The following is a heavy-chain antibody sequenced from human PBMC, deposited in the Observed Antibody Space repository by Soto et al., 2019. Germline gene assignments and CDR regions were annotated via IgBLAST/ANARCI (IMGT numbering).Heavy chain of an antibody. J-gene: IGHJ5*01. Sequence: AASVKVSCKASGYTFIDYDINWVRQAPGQGLEWMGWVSPNSGNTVYAQKFQDRVTMTRDTSISTAYMELNNLRFEDTAMYYCARGRFYSETSTWFAFWGQGTPVTVSS. V-gene: IGHV1-8*01. CDR3: ARGRFYSETSTWFAF. D-gene: IGHD2-2*01. CDR2: VSPNSGNT. CDR1: GYTFIDYD.